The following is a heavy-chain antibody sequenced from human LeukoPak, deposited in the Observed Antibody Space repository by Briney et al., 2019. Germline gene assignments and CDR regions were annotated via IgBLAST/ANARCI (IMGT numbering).Heavy chain of an antibody. CDR3: ASRIAAAALYYYYGMDV. J-gene: IGHJ6*02. CDR2: ISYDGSNK. D-gene: IGHD6-13*01. V-gene: IGHV3-30-3*01. CDR1: GFTFSSYA. Sequence: PGRSLRLSCAASGFTFSSYAMHWVRQAPGKGLEWVAVISYDGSNKYYADSVKGRFTISRDNSKNTPYLQMNSLRAEDTAVYYCASRIAAAALYYYYGMDVWGQGTTVTVSS.